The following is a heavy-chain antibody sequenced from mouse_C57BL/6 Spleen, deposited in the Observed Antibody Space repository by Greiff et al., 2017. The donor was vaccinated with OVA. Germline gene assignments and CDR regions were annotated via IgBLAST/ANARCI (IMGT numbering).Heavy chain of an antibody. J-gene: IGHJ1*03. CDR3: ARYITRRWYFDV. CDR2: IRNKANGYTT. CDR1: GFTFTDYY. Sequence: EVNVVESGGGLVQPGGSLSLSCAASGFTFTDYYMSWVRQPPGKALEWLGFIRNKANGYTTEYSASVKGRFTISRDNSQSILYLQMNALRAEDSASYYCARYITRRWYFDVGGTGTTVTVSS. V-gene: IGHV7-3*01.